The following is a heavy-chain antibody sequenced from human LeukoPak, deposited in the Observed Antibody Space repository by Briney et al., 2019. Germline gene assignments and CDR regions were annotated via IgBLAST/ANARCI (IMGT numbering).Heavy chain of an antibody. Sequence: SETLSLTCAVYGGSFSGYYWSWIRQPPGKGLEWIGEINHSGSTNYNPSLRSRVTISVDTSKNQFSLKPSSVTAADTAVYYCARERRRIVATTYYFDYWGQGTLVTVSS. CDR1: GGSFSGYY. J-gene: IGHJ4*02. D-gene: IGHD5-12*01. CDR2: INHSGST. V-gene: IGHV4-34*01. CDR3: ARERRRIVATTYYFDY.